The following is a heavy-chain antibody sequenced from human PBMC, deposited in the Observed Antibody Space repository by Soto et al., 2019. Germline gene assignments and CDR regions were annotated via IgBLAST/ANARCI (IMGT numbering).Heavy chain of an antibody. CDR1: GFTFSSHG. D-gene: IGHD2-15*01. V-gene: IGHV3-23*01. J-gene: IGHJ6*01. CDR2: ISGSGSFT. Sequence: EVQLLESGGGLIQPGGSLRLSCVASGFTFSSHGMSWVRQAPGKGLQWVSRISGSGSFTYYADSVKGRFTISRDNSKNTLYLQRNSLRAEDTAVYYCAYCRGGSCYSAYYYGLDVW. CDR3: AYCRGGSCYSAYYYGLDV.